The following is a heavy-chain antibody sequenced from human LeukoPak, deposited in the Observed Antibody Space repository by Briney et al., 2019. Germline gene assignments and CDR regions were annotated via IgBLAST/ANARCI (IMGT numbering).Heavy chain of an antibody. CDR1: GGSISSYY. CDR2: IYYGGST. J-gene: IGHJ4*02. Sequence: SETLSLTCTVSGGSISSYYWSWIRQPPGKGLEWIGYIYYGGSTNYNPSLKSRVTISVDTSKNQFSLKLSSVTAADTAVYYCARGNYDSSGYYLRRVSSFDYWGQGTLVTVPS. V-gene: IGHV4-59*01. D-gene: IGHD3-22*01. CDR3: ARGNYDSSGYYLRRVSSFDY.